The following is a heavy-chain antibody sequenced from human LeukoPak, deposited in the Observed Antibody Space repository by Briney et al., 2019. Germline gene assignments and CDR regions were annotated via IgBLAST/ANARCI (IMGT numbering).Heavy chain of an antibody. J-gene: IGHJ4*02. D-gene: IGHD6-19*01. Sequence: ASVKVSCKASGYTFTSYGISWVRQAPGQGLEWMGWINPNSGGTNYAQKFQGRVTMTRDTSISTAYMELSRLRSDDTAVYYCARGAGTPDYWGQGTLVTVSS. V-gene: IGHV1-2*02. CDR1: GYTFTSYG. CDR2: INPNSGGT. CDR3: ARGAGTPDY.